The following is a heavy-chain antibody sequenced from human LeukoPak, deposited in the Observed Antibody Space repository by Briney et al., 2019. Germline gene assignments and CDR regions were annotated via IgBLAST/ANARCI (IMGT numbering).Heavy chain of an antibody. V-gene: IGHV4-39*07. CDR2: IYYSGST. D-gene: IGHD1-1*01. CDR3: ARVNDPGAPEVDAFDI. Sequence: SETLSLTCTVSGGSISSSSYYWGWIRQPPGKGLEWIGSIYYSGSTYYNPSLKSRVTISVDTSKNQFSLKLSSVTAADTAVYYCARVNDPGAPEVDAFDIWGQGTMVTVSS. J-gene: IGHJ3*02. CDR1: GGSISSSSYY.